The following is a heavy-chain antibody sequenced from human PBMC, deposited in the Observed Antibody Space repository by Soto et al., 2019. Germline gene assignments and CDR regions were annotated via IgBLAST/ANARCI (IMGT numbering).Heavy chain of an antibody. D-gene: IGHD6-13*01. CDR1: GLTFSGYW. CDR3: ATFCSEVSSRERGHFDP. CDR2: LNPNGTFT. V-gene: IGHV3-74*01. Sequence: GGALRLSCAASGLTFSGYWMHWVRQAPGKGPVWVSRLNPNGTFTTNADSVKGRFTISSDNAKNTGYLQMNSPRAEDTAVYYFATFCSEVSSRERGHFDPWGQGTLVTVSS. J-gene: IGHJ5*02.